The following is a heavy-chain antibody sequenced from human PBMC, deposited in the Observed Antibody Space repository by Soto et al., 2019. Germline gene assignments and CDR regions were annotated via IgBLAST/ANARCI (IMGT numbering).Heavy chain of an antibody. Sequence: GGSLRLSCAASGFTFSSYGMHWVRQAPGKGLEWVAVISYDGSNKYYADSVKGRFTISRDNSKNTLYLQMNSLRAEDTAVYYCAKSGAEPRPMAVWGQGTTVTVPS. CDR1: GFTFSSYG. V-gene: IGHV3-30*18. CDR3: AKSGAEPRPMAV. D-gene: IGHD1-26*01. CDR2: ISYDGSNK. J-gene: IGHJ6*02.